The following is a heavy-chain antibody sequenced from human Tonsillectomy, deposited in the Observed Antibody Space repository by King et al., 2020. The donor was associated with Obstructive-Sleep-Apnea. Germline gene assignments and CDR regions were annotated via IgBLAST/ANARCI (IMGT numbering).Heavy chain of an antibody. CDR2: ISSDGNNK. CDR3: AKDHYGVYNENNYFDF. CDR1: GFTFSSYG. D-gene: IGHD4-17*01. Sequence: VQLVESGGGVVQPGRSLRLSCAASGFTFSSYGMHWVRQAPGKGLEWVAVISSDGNNKYYSDSVKGRFTISRDNSKNTLYLQMNSLRTEDTAVYYCAKDHYGVYNENNYFDFWGQGTMVTVSS. J-gene: IGHJ4*02. V-gene: IGHV3-30*18.